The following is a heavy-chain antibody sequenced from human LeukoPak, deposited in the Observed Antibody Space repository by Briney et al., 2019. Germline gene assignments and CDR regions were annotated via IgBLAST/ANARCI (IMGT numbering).Heavy chain of an antibody. D-gene: IGHD6-25*01. Sequence: ASVKVSCKASGYTFTSYDINWVRQATGQGLEWMGWMNPNSGNTGYAQKFQGRVTMTRNTSISTAYMELSSLRSEDTAVYYCARGTRLRTLLPTLALDYWGQGTLVTVSS. V-gene: IGHV1-8*01. CDR1: GYTFTSYD. CDR3: ARGTRLRTLLPTLALDY. CDR2: MNPNSGNT. J-gene: IGHJ4*02.